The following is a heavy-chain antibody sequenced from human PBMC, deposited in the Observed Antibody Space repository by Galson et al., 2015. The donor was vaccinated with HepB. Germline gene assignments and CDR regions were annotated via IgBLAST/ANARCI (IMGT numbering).Heavy chain of an antibody. V-gene: IGHV3-30*04. CDR1: GFTFSSYA. D-gene: IGHD4-17*01. Sequence: SLRLSCAASGFTFSSYAMHWVRQAPGKGLEWVAVISYDGSNKYYADSVKGRFTISRDNSKNTLYLQMNSLRAEDTAVYYCARPFADYGDYALDYWGQGTLVTVSS. CDR2: ISYDGSNK. CDR3: ARPFADYGDYALDY. J-gene: IGHJ4*02.